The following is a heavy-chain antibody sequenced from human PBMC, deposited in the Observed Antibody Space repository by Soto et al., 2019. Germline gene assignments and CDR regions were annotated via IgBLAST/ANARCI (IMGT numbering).Heavy chain of an antibody. CDR3: ARDTLIAVAGTYWFDP. CDR1: GVYISSYY. V-gene: IGHV4-4*07. Sequence: SETLSLTCTVSGVYISSYYWSWIRQPAGKGLEWIGRIYTSGSTNYNPSLKSRVTMSVDTSKNQFSLKLSSVTAADTAVYYCARDTLIAVAGTYWFDPWGQGTLVTVSS. D-gene: IGHD6-19*01. J-gene: IGHJ5*02. CDR2: IYTSGST.